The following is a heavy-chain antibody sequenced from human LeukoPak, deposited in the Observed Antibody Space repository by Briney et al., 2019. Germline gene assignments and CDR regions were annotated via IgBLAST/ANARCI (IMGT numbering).Heavy chain of an antibody. CDR1: GGSISSYY. J-gene: IGHJ3*02. Sequence: SETLSLTCTVSGGSISSYYWSWIRQPPGKGLEWIGYIYYSGSTNYNPSLKSRVTISVDTSKNQFSLKLSSVTAADTAVYYCARDFETRSWYYGFDIWGQGTMVTVSS. CDR2: IYYSGST. CDR3: ARDFETRSWYYGFDI. D-gene: IGHD6-13*01. V-gene: IGHV4-59*12.